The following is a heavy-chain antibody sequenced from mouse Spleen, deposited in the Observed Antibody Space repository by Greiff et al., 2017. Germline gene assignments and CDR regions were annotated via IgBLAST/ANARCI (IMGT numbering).Heavy chain of an antibody. Sequence: DVHLVESGGGLVKPGGSLKLSCAASGFTFSSYAMSWVRQTPEKRLEWVATISSGGSYTYYPDSVKGRFTISRDNAKNTLYLQMSSLRSEDTAMYYCARQGGFYDLYYYAMDYWGQGTSVTVSS. CDR1: GFTFSSYA. D-gene: IGHD2-3*01. V-gene: IGHV5-9-3*01. CDR3: ARQGGFYDLYYYAMDY. CDR2: ISSGGSYT. J-gene: IGHJ4*01.